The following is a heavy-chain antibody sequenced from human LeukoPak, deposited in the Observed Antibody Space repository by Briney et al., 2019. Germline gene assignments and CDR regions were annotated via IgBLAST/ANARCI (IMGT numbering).Heavy chain of an antibody. J-gene: IGHJ4*02. CDR3: AREGFPAAYDY. Sequence: GGSLRLSCAASGFTFSSYTMNWVRQAPGKRLEWVSSISSTSSYIYYADSVKGRFTISRDNAKNLLYLQMNSLRAEDTAVYYRAREGFPAAYDYWGQGTLVTVSS. CDR2: ISSTSSYI. CDR1: GFTFSSYT. D-gene: IGHD2-15*01. V-gene: IGHV3-21*01.